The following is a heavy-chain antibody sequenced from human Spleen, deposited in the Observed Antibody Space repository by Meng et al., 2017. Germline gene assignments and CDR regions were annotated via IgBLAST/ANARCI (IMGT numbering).Heavy chain of an antibody. CDR3: ARGPTTMAHDFDY. J-gene: IGHJ4*02. V-gene: IGHV4-34*01. Sequence: QVQLWHWGAGLLRPCETLSLTCCVSGGSSGAYFLSWFRQPPGKGLGWIGEINHSGSTNYNPSLESRATISVDTSQNNLSLKLSSVTAADSAVYYCARGPTTMAHDFDYWGQGTLVTVSS. CDR2: INHSGST. D-gene: IGHD4-11*01. CDR1: GGSSGAYF.